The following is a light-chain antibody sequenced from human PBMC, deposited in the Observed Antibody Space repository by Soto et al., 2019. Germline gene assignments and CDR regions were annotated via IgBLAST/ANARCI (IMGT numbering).Light chain of an antibody. CDR1: QGIAKD. V-gene: IGKV1-16*02. Sequence: DIQMTQSPSSLSASVGDRVTIACRASQGIAKDLAWFQLKQGKAPKSLISAASSLQSGVPSKFSGSGSGTDFTLTINSLQPEDFATYYCQQYDSYPYPFGQGTKLEIK. J-gene: IGKJ2*01. CDR2: AAS. CDR3: QQYDSYPYP.